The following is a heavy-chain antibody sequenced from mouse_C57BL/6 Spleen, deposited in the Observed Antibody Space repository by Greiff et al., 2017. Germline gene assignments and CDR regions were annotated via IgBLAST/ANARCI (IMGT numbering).Heavy chain of an antibody. CDR1: GYTFTSYG. J-gene: IGHJ2*01. CDR3: ARSGLRGHYFDY. CDR2: IHPNSGST. Sequence: QVQLQQPGAELVKPGASVKLSCKASGYTFTSYGMRWVKQRPGQGLEWIGMIHPNSGSTNYNEKFKSKATLTVDKSSSTAYMQLSSLTSEDSAVYYCARSGLRGHYFDYWGQGTTLTVSS. V-gene: IGHV1-64*01. D-gene: IGHD1-1*01.